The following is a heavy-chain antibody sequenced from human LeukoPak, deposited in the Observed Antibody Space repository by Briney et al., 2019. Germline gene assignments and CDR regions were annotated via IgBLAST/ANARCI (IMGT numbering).Heavy chain of an antibody. D-gene: IGHD5-18*01. Sequence: SETLSLTCTVSCGSISSYYWSWIRQPPGKGLEWIGYIYYSGSTNYHPSLKTRVTISVTTPRNQFSLKLSSVTGAATAVYYCARLVRGGYSYGHWWFDPWGQGTLVTVSS. CDR3: ARLVRGGYSYGHWWFDP. V-gene: IGHV4-59*01. CDR1: CGSISSYY. CDR2: IYYSGST. J-gene: IGHJ5*02.